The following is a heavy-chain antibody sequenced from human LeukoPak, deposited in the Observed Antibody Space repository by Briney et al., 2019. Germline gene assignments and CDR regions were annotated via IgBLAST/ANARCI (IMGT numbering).Heavy chain of an antibody. V-gene: IGHV4-30-2*01. CDR2: IYHSGST. D-gene: IGHD4-17*01. CDR3: ARRIGTTVTTYFDY. Sequence: SETLSLTCAVSGGSISSGGYSWGWIRQPPGKGLEWIGYIYHSGSTFYNPSLKSRVSISVDRSKNQFSLRLNSVTAADTAVYYCARRIGTTVTTYFDYWGQGTLVTVSS. CDR1: GGSISSGGYS. J-gene: IGHJ4*02.